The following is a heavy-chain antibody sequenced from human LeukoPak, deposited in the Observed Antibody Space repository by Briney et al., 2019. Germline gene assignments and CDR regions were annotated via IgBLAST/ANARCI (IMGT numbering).Heavy chain of an antibody. V-gene: IGHV3-53*01. CDR1: GFTFTSHD. D-gene: IGHD3-22*01. CDR2: IYSGGST. Sequence: GGSLRLSCAASGFTFTSHDMSWVRQAPGKGLEWVSVIYSGGSTYYADSVKGRFTISRDNSKNTVYLQMNSLRAEDTAVYYCARDLNYDSAYWGQGTLVTVSS. J-gene: IGHJ4*02. CDR3: ARDLNYDSAY.